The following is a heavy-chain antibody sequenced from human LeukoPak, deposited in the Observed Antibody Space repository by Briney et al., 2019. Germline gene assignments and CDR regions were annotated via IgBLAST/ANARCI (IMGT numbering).Heavy chain of an antibody. Sequence: GGSLRLSCAASGFTFSSYSMHWVRQAPGKGLEWVASISDSSSSIYYADSLKGRFTISRDNVRNSLYLQMNSLRAEDTAVYYCARDRRIVGASDAFDIWGQGTMVTVSS. CDR2: ISDSSSSI. J-gene: IGHJ3*02. D-gene: IGHD1-26*01. V-gene: IGHV3-21*01. CDR3: ARDRRIVGASDAFDI. CDR1: GFTFSSYS.